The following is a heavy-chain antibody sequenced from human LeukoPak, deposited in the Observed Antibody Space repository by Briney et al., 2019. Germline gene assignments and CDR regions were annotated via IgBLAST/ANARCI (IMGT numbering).Heavy chain of an antibody. CDR2: IIPILGIA. J-gene: IGHJ6*02. CDR3: ARSPTTLRYYGMDV. D-gene: IGHD1-1*01. Sequence: SVKVSCKASGYTFTGYYMHWVRQAPGQGLEWMGRIIPILGIANYAQKFQGRVTITADKSTSTAYMELSSLRSEDTAVYYCARSPTTLRYYGMDVWGQGTTVTVSS. V-gene: IGHV1-69*02. CDR1: GYTFTGYY.